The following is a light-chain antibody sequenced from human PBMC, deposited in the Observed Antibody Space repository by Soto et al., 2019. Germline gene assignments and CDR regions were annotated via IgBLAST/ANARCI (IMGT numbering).Light chain of an antibody. CDR3: QQANSFPRT. J-gene: IGKJ1*01. Sequence: DIQMTQSPSSVSASVGDRVTITCRASQAISTWLAWYQQKPGKAPKLLIYAASNLQTGVPSRFSGSGSGTDFTLTTSSLQPEDFATYDCQQANSFPRTFGQGTKVEIK. CDR1: QAISTW. V-gene: IGKV1D-12*01. CDR2: AAS.